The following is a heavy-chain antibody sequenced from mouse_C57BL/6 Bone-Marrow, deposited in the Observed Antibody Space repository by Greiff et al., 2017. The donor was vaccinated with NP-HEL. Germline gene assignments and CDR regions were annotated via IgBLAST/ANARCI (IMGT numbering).Heavy chain of an antibody. D-gene: IGHD4-1*01. J-gene: IGHJ1*03. Sequence: EVNVVESGGGLVQSGRSLRLSCATSGFTFSDFYMEWVRQAPGKGLEWIAASRNKANDYTTEYSASVKGRFIVSRDTSQSILYLQMNALRAEDTAIYYCARDPLGRSYFDVWGTGTTVTVSS. CDR2: SRNKANDYTT. V-gene: IGHV7-1*01. CDR3: ARDPLGRSYFDV. CDR1: GFTFSDFY.